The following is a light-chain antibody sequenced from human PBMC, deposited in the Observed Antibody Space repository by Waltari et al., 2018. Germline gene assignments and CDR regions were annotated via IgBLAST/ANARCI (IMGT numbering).Light chain of an antibody. J-gene: IGLJ2*01. CDR2: DVT. V-gene: IGLV2-11*01. CDR3: CSYADRNTFERI. CDR1: HSDVGVYYY. Sequence: QSALTQPRSVAGSPGQSVTISCTGTHSDVGVYYYVSWSQHHPGKAPKPMIYDVTHRPSGVPDRFSGSKSGNTASLTISGLQADDEADYYCCSYADRNTFERIFGGGTKLSVL.